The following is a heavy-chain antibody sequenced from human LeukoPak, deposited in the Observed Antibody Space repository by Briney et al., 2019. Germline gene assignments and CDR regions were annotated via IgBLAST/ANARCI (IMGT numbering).Heavy chain of an antibody. D-gene: IGHD3-10*01. J-gene: IGHJ6*02. CDR3: ARDEGSYYGSGSYSPTIYYYYGMDV. CDR2: IIPIFGTA. CDR1: GGTFSIYA. V-gene: IGHV1-69*13. Sequence: SVTVSFTSSGGTFSIYAISWVRQAPGQGLEWMGGIIPIFGTANYAQKFQGRVTITADESTSTAYMELRSLRSEDTAVYYCARDEGSYYGSGSYSPTIYYYYGMDVWGQGTTVTVCS.